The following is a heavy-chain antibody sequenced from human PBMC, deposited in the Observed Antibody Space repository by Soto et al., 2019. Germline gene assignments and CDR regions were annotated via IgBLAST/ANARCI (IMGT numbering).Heavy chain of an antibody. D-gene: IGHD5-18*01. V-gene: IGHV4-59*01. CDR1: GGSISSYY. J-gene: IGHJ4*02. Sequence: PSETLSLTCTVSGGSISSYYWSWIRQPPGKGLEWIGYIYYSGSTNYNPSLKSRVTISVDTSKNQFSLKLSSVTAADTAVYYCARVRGYSYGYRVGQEYYFDYWGQGTLVTVSS. CDR3: ARVRGYSYGYRVGQEYYFDY. CDR2: IYYSGST.